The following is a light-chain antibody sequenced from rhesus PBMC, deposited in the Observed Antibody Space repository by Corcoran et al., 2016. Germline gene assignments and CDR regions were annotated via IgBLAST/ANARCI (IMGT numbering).Light chain of an antibody. Sequence: DIQMTQSPSSLSASVGDTVTITCRASKGISSWLAWYQQKPGKAPKLLIYKASRLQSGVPSRFSCSGAGTEFTLTISSLQSEDCATDYWQQYSSRPPLTFGGGTKVEIK. CDR3: QQYSSRPPLT. CDR2: KAS. V-gene: IGKV1-22*01. CDR1: KGISSW. J-gene: IGKJ4*01.